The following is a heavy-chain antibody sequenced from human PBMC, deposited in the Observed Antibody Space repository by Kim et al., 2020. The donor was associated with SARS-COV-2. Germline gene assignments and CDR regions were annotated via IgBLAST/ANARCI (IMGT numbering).Heavy chain of an antibody. V-gene: IGHV4-61*01. CDR3: ARDWDTGGFDY. Sequence: SETLSLTCTVSGGSVSSGSYYWSWIRQPPGKGLDWIGYIYYSGSTNYNPSLKSRVTISVDTSKNQFSLKLSSVTAADTAVYYCARDWDTGGFDYWGQGTLVTVSS. CDR1: GGSVSSGSYY. D-gene: IGHD5-18*01. CDR2: IYYSGST. J-gene: IGHJ4*02.